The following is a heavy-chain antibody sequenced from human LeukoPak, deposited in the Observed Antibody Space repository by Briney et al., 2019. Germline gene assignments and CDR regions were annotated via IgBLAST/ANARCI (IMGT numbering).Heavy chain of an antibody. Sequence: PGGSLRLSCAASGFTFDSYGMNWVRQAPGKGLEWVSGISGSGVYTYYADSVKGRFTISRDNSKNTLYLVMNSLRVDDTAVYYCAKAVDLATISVDIWGQGTMATVSS. CDR1: GFTFDSYG. V-gene: IGHV3-23*01. CDR2: ISGSGVYT. J-gene: IGHJ3*02. CDR3: AKAVDLATISVDI. D-gene: IGHD5-24*01.